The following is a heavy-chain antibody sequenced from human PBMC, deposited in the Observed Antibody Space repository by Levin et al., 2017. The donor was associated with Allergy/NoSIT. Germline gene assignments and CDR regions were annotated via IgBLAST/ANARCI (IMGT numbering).Heavy chain of an antibody. J-gene: IGHJ6*03. CDR2: INHSGST. CDR3: ARVVAVAGTSDYYYYMDV. D-gene: IGHD6-19*01. CDR1: GGSFSGYY. Sequence: SETLSLTCAVYGGSFSGYYWSWIRQPPGKGLEWIGEINHSGSTNYNPSLKSRVTISVDTSKNQFALKLSSVTAADTAVYYCARVVAVAGTSDYYYYMDVWGKGTTVTVSS. V-gene: IGHV4-34*01.